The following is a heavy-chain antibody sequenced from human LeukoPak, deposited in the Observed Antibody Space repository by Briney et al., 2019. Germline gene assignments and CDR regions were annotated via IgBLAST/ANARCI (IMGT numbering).Heavy chain of an antibody. CDR2: IIHIFGTA. CDR1: GGTFSSYA. CDR3: ARETPGIVGAV. Sequence: SSVKVSCKASGGTFSSYAISWVRQAPGQGLEWMGGIIHIFGTANYAQKFQGSVTITTDESTSTDYMELSSLRSEDTAVYYCARETPGIVGAVWGQGTLVTVSS. D-gene: IGHD1-26*01. V-gene: IGHV1-69*05. J-gene: IGHJ4*02.